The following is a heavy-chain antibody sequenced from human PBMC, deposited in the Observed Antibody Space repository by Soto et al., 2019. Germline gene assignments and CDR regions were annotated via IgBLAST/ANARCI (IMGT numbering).Heavy chain of an antibody. CDR2: LYYGRSA. J-gene: IGHJ4*02. V-gene: IGHV4-59*01. Sequence: QVQLQESGPGLVKPSETLSLTCAVSGDSISSYYCMWIRQPPGKGLESIGYLYYGRSANYNPSLTSRVTLSVDTSTNRCSLTLGSMTAADTAVYYCALRSMAVVPEYWGQGTLVTVSS. CDR1: GDSISSYY. D-gene: IGHD3-22*01. CDR3: ALRSMAVVPEY.